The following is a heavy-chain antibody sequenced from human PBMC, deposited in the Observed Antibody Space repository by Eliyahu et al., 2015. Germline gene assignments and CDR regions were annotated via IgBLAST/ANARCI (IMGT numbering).Heavy chain of an antibody. Sequence: QVTLKESGPALVKPTQTLTLTXXFSGFSLSTSGMRITWIRQPPGKALEWLARIDGDDDKFYSTSLKTRLTISKDTSKNQVVLTMTNMDPVDSATYYCTTSGSYSILDYWGQGILVTVSS. J-gene: IGHJ4*02. CDR3: TTSGSYSILDY. V-gene: IGHV2-70*04. D-gene: IGHD3-10*01. CDR1: GFSLSTSGMR. CDR2: IDGDDDK.